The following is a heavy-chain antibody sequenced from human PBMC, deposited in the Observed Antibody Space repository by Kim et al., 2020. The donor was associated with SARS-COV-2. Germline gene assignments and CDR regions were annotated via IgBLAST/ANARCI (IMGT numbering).Heavy chain of an antibody. CDR3: ARAPLIQLGVPPTYYYYGMDV. D-gene: IGHD5-18*01. Sequence: SETLSLTCAVYGGSFSGYYWSWIRQPPGKGLEWIGEINHSGSTNYNPSLKSRVTISVDTSKNQFSLKLSSVTAADTAVYYCARAPLIQLGVPPTYYYYGMDVWGQGTTVTVSS. CDR1: GGSFSGYY. V-gene: IGHV4-34*01. CDR2: INHSGST. J-gene: IGHJ6*02.